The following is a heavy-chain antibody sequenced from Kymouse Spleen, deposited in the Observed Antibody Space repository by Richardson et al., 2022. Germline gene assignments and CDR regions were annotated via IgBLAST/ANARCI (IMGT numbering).Heavy chain of an antibody. Sequence: QVQLQESGPGLVKPSGTLSLTCAVSGGSISSSNWWSWVRQPPGKGLEWIGEIYHSGSTNYNPSLKSRVTISVDKSKNQFSLKLSSVTAADTAVYYCARRRMQLELLFTNYYYGMDVWGQGTTVTVSS. V-gene: IGHV4-4*02. CDR1: GGSISSSNW. CDR2: IYHSGST. J-gene: IGHJ6*02. D-gene: IGHD1-7*01. CDR3: ARRRMQLELLFTNYYYGMDV.